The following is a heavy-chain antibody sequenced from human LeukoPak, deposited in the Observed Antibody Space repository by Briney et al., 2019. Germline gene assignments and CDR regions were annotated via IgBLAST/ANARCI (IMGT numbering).Heavy chain of an antibody. CDR1: GYTFTSYD. V-gene: IGHV1-8*01. J-gene: IGHJ3*02. CDR2: MNPNSGNT. D-gene: IGHD3-22*01. CDR3: ARVYYYDSSGYYYGAFDI. Sequence: APVTVSFTASGYTFTSYDINWVRQATGQGLEWMGWMNPNSGNTGYAQKFQGRVTMTRNTSISTAYMELSSLRSEDTAVYYCARVYYYDSSGYYYGAFDIWGQGTMVTVSS.